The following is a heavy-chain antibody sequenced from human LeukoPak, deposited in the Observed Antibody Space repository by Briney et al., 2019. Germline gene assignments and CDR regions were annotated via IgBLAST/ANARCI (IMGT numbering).Heavy chain of an antibody. Sequence: PGGSLRLSCAASGFTFSSYHMNWVRQAPGKGLEWVSYISSSSGTIYYADSVKGRFTTSRDNAKNSLYLQMNNLRDEDTAVYYCARDAFDIWGQGTMVTVSS. CDR1: GFTFSSYH. V-gene: IGHV3-48*02. J-gene: IGHJ3*02. CDR3: ARDAFDI. CDR2: ISSSSGTI.